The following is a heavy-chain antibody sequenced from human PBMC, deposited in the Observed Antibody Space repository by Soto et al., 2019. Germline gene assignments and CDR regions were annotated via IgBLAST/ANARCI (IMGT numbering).Heavy chain of an antibody. V-gene: IGHV4-34*01. J-gene: IGHJ5*02. CDR2: INHSGST. CDR1: GGSFSGYY. CDR3: ARGRRKVTLSWFDP. D-gene: IGHD2-21*02. Sequence: QVQLQQWGAGLLKPSETLSLTCAVYGGSFSGYYWSWIRQPPGKGLEWIGEINHSGSTNYNPSLKSRVTISVDTSKNKFSLKLSSVTAADTAVYYCARGRRKVTLSWFDPWGQGTLVTVSS.